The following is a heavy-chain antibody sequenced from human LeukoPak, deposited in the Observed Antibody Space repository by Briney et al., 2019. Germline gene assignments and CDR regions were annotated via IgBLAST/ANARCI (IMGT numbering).Heavy chain of an antibody. J-gene: IGHJ3*02. CDR1: GDSVSSNSAA. V-gene: IGHV6-1*01. Sequence: PSQTLSPTCAISGDSVSSNSAAWNWIRQSPSTGLEWLGRTYYRSKWYNDYAGSVKSRITINPDTSKNQFSLQVNSVTPEDTAVYYCARGGQGDGYSADEAFDIWGQGTMVTVSS. CDR3: ARGGQGDGYSADEAFDI. D-gene: IGHD5-24*01. CDR2: TYYRSKWYN.